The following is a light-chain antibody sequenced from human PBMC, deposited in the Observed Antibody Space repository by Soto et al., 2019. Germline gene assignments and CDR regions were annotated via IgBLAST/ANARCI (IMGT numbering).Light chain of an antibody. CDR1: SSNIGSNY. Sequence: QSVLTQPPSASGTPGQRVTISCSGSSSNIGSNYVYWYQQLPGTAPKLLIYRNNQRPSGVPDRFSGSKSGTSASLAISALRSEYEADYYCAAWDDSLSGVVFGGGTKLTVL. CDR2: RNN. V-gene: IGLV1-47*01. CDR3: AAWDDSLSGVV. J-gene: IGLJ2*01.